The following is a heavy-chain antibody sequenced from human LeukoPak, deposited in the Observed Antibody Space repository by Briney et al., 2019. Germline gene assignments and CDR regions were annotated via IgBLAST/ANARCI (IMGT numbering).Heavy chain of an antibody. CDR2: VLYDGSMQ. CDR1: GFPFTSYS. Sequence: GGSLRLSCAASGFPFTSYSMHWVRQAPGKGLEWVGVVLYDGSMQYYADSVKGRFTISRDNAKNSLYLQMNSLRAEDTAVYYCARLKRVVRGFDYWGQGTLVTVSS. J-gene: IGHJ4*02. D-gene: IGHD3-10*01. V-gene: IGHV3-30*04. CDR3: ARLKRVVRGFDY.